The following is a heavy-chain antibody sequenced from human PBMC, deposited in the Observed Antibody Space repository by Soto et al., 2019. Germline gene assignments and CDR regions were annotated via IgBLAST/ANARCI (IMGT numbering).Heavy chain of an antibody. CDR1: GFTFSSYA. D-gene: IGHD3-3*01. J-gene: IGHJ4*02. CDR2: ISGSGGST. V-gene: IGHV3-23*01. Sequence: EVQLLESGGGLVQPGGSLRLSCAASGFTFSSYAMSWVRQAPGKGLEWVSAISGSGGSTYYADSVKGRFNISRDKSKNTLYLKMNRLRAEETAVYYCTKNPEWSPHYFDSWGQGTRVTVSS. CDR3: TKNPEWSPHYFDS.